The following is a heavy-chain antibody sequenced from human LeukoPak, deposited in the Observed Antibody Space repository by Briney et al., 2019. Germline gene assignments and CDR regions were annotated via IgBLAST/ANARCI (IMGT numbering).Heavy chain of an antibody. CDR1: GDSISSYY. CDR3: ARAVVPAAYDI. D-gene: IGHD2-2*01. V-gene: IGHV4-59*12. J-gene: IGHJ3*02. CDR2: VYYSGST. Sequence: PSETLSLTCAVSGDSISSYYWSWIRQPPGKGLEWIGYVYYSGSTNYNPSLKSRVTTSVDTSKNQFSLKLSSVTAADTAVYYCARAVVPAAYDIWGQGTMVTVSS.